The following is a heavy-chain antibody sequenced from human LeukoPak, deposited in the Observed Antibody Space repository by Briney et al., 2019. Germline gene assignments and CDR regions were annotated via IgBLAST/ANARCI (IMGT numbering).Heavy chain of an antibody. CDR2: IYPGDSDT. D-gene: IGHD6-6*01. Sequence: GESLKISCKGSGYSFTSYWIGLGRQMPGKGLEWMVIIYPGDSDTRYSPSFQGQVTISADKSISTAYLQWSSLKASDTAMYYCARLGEEYSSSSGGFDYWGQGTLVTVSS. V-gene: IGHV5-51*01. J-gene: IGHJ4*02. CDR3: ARLGEEYSSSSGGFDY. CDR1: GYSFTSYW.